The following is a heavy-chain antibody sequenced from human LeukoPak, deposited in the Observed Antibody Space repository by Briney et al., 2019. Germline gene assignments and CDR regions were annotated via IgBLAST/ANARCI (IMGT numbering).Heavy chain of an antibody. CDR2: IRYDGSNK. V-gene: IGHV3-30*02. Sequence: GGSLRLSCAASGFTFTYYAIHWVRQAPGKGLEWVTFIRYDGSNKYYADSVKGRFTISRDNSKNTLYLQMNSLRAEDTAVYYCAKDLGERQQLRTPRRWGQGTLVTVSS. D-gene: IGHD6-13*01. J-gene: IGHJ4*02. CDR1: GFTFTYYA. CDR3: AKDLGERQQLRTPRR.